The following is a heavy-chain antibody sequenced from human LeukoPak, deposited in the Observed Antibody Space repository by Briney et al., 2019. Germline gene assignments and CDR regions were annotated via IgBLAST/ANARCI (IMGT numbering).Heavy chain of an antibody. CDR1: GGSFSGYY. V-gene: IGHV4-34*01. CDR3: ARDRYCSSTSFYRNWFDP. D-gene: IGHD2-2*01. J-gene: IGHJ5*02. Sequence: PSETLSLTCAVYGGSFSGYYWSWIRQPPGKGLEWIGEINHSGSTNYNPSLKSRVTISVDTSKNQFSLKLSSVTAADTAVYYCARDRYCSSTSFYRNWFDPWGQGTLVTVSS. CDR2: INHSGST.